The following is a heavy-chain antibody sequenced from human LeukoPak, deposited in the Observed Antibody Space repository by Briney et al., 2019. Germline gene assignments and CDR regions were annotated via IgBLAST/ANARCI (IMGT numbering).Heavy chain of an antibody. V-gene: IGHV4-4*07. D-gene: IGHD5-18*01. CDR1: GGSISSYY. CDR2: IYTSGST. J-gene: IGHJ4*02. CDR3: ARDRGYSYAFDY. Sequence: SETLSLTCTVSGGSISSYYCSWIRQPAGKGLEWIGGIYTSGSTNYNPSLKSRVTISIDTSKNQFSLKLNSVTAADTAVYYCARDRGYSYAFDYWGQGTLVTVSS.